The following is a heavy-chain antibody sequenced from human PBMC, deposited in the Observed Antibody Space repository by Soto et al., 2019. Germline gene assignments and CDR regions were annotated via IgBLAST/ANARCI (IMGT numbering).Heavy chain of an antibody. CDR1: GYTFTSYA. D-gene: IGHD2-15*01. J-gene: IGHJ4*02. CDR2: INAGNGNT. CDR3: ARDLGWWPWDY. V-gene: IGHV1-3*01. Sequence: QVQLVQSGAEVKKPGASVKVSCKASGYTFTSYAMHWVRQAPGQRLEWMGWINAGNGNTKYSQKFQGRVTITRDTSASTAYMELSSLRSEATAVYYCARDLGWWPWDYWGQGTLVTVSS.